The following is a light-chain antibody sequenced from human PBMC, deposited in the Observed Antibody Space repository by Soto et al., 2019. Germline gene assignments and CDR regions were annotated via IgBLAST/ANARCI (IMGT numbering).Light chain of an antibody. CDR1: HSVSNY. CDR2: DAS. J-gene: IGKJ5*01. V-gene: IGKV3-11*01. Sequence: IVLTQSPATLSLSPGETATLSCRASHSVSNYLAWYQQKPGQAPRLLTYDASNRATGIPARFSGRGSGTDFTLTISSLEPEDFAVYYCQQRSNWPTFGLGTRLEIK. CDR3: QQRSNWPT.